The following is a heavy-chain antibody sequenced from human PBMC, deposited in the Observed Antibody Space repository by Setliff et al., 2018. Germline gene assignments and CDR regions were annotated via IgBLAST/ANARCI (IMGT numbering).Heavy chain of an antibody. CDR1: GGSVSTYY. Sequence: PETLSLTCTASGGSVSTYYWSWIRQPPGKGLEWIGFIFYSGYTHYNPSLKSRVTMSVDVSRDQFSLELSSVTAADTAVYFCARGSGRGYSYGLFDYWGQGSLVTVSS. CDR2: IFYSGYT. J-gene: IGHJ4*02. V-gene: IGHV4-59*02. D-gene: IGHD5-18*01. CDR3: ARGSGRGYSYGLFDY.